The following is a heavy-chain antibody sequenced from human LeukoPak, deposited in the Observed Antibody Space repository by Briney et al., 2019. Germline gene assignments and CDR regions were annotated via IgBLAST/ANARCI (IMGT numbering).Heavy chain of an antibody. V-gene: IGHV4-34*01. CDR3: ARVRILWFGELDAFDI. Sequence: SETLSLTCAVYGGSFSGYYWSWIRQPPGKGLEWVGEINHSGSTNYNPSLMSRVTISVDTSKNQFSLKLSSVTAADTAVYYCARVRILWFGELDAFDIWGQGTMVTVSS. CDR2: INHSGST. D-gene: IGHD3-10*01. CDR1: GGSFSGYY. J-gene: IGHJ3*02.